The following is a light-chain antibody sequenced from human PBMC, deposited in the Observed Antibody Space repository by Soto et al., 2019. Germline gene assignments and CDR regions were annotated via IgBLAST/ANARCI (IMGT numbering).Light chain of an antibody. J-gene: IGLJ1*01. CDR3: SSYTNTSTLV. CDR2: EVS. CDR1: ASDLGAYKY. Sequence: SVLTQPASVSGSPGQSITISCTGTASDLGAYKYVSWYQQHPDKAPKLILYEVSRRPSGVSNRFSGSKSGNTASLTISGLLAEDEADYSCSSYTNTSTLVFGTGTKLTVL. V-gene: IGLV2-14*03.